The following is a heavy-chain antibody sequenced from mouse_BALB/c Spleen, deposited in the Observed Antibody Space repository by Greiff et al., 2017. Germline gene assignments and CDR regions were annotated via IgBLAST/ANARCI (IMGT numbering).Heavy chain of an antibody. D-gene: IGHD2-2*01. CDR2: ISSGGST. CDR1: GFTFSSYA. CDR3: ARGRDGYDGYFDV. J-gene: IGHJ1*01. V-gene: IGHV5-6-5*01. Sequence: EVQGVESGGGLVKPGGSLKLSCAASGFTFSSYAMSWVRQTPEKRLEWVASISSGGSTYYPDSVKGRFTISRDNARNILYLQMSSLRSEDTAMYYCARGRDGYDGYFDVWGAGTTVTVSS.